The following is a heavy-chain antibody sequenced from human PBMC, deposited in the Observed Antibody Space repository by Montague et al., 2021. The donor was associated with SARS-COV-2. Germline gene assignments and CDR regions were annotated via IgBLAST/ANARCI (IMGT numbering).Heavy chain of an antibody. D-gene: IGHD4-23*01. CDR2: IYYSGST. J-gene: IGHJ2*01. CDR1: GGSLSSYY. CDR3: ARVSLMEVWTTVGEYFDL. Sequence: SETLSLTCTVSGGSLSSYYWSWIRQPPGKGLEWIGYIYYSGSTNYNPSLKSRVTISVDTSKIQLSLRLSSVTSADTGVYYCARVSLMEVWTTVGEYFDLWGRGTLVTVSS. V-gene: IGHV4-59*12.